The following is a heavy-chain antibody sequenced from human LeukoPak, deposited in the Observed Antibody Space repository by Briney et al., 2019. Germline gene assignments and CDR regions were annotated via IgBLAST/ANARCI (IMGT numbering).Heavy chain of an antibody. CDR1: GFTFSSYS. CDR3: AKSVVVVAATSFDY. V-gene: IGHV3-23*01. J-gene: IGHJ4*02. CDR2: ISGSGGNT. D-gene: IGHD2-15*01. Sequence: PGESLRLSCAASGFTFSSYSMSWVRQAAGKGREWVSAISGSGGNTYYADSVQGRFTISRDNSKNTLYLQMKSLRAEDTAVYYCAKSVVVVAATSFDYWGQGNLVTVSS.